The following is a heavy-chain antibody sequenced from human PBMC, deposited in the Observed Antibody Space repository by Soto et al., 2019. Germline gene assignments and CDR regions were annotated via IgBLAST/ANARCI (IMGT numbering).Heavy chain of an antibody. V-gene: IGHV4-34*01. J-gene: IGHJ5*02. Sequence: SETLSLTCAVYGGSFSGYDWSWIRQPPGKGLEWIGEINHSGSTNYNPSLKSRVTISVDTSKNQSSLKLSPVTAADTAVYYCAKLSGYHDILTGYYNWFDPWGQGTLVTVSS. CDR1: GGSFSGYD. CDR2: INHSGST. CDR3: AKLSGYHDILTGYYNWFDP. D-gene: IGHD3-9*01.